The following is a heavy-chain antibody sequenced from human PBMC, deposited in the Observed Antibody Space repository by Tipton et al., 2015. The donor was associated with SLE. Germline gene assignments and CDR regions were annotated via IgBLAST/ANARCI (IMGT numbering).Heavy chain of an antibody. Sequence: QVQLVQSGAEVKKPGASVKVSCKASGYTFTSYGIIWVRQAPGQGLEWMGWISAYNGNTNYAQKLQGRVTMTTDTSTSTAYMELRCMRSDDTAVYYCARVGDFWGGYYYYYMAVWGKGTTVTVSS. CDR1: GYTFTSYG. J-gene: IGHJ6*03. D-gene: IGHD3-3*01. V-gene: IGHV1-18*01. CDR2: ISAYNGNT. CDR3: ARVGDFWGGYYYYYMAV.